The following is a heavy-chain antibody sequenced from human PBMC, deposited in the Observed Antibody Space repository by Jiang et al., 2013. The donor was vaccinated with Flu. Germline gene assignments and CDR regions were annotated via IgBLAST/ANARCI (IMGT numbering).Heavy chain of an antibody. CDR2: IYYSGST. J-gene: IGHJ4*02. CDR3: ARVPGYFDY. CDR1: GGSISSSSYY. D-gene: IGHD3-10*01. Sequence: GLVKPSETPVPSPCTVSGGSISSSSYYWGWIRQPPGKGLEWIGSIYYSGSTYYNPSLKSRVTISVDTSKNQFSLKLSSVTAADTAVYYCARVPGYFDYWGQGTLVTVSS. V-gene: IGHV4-39*07.